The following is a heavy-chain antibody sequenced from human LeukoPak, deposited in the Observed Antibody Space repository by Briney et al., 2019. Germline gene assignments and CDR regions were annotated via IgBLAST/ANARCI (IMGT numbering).Heavy chain of an antibody. CDR1: GYTFTSYD. Sequence: ASVKVSCKASGYTFTSYDINWVRQATGQGLEWMGWMNPNSGNTGYAQRFQGRVTMNRNTSIRTAYMELSSLRSEDTAVYYCARVASRSVTRNSRYYFDYWGQGTPVTVSS. CDR2: MNPNSGNT. V-gene: IGHV1-8*01. CDR3: ARVASRSVTRNSRYYFDY. D-gene: IGHD4-17*01. J-gene: IGHJ4*02.